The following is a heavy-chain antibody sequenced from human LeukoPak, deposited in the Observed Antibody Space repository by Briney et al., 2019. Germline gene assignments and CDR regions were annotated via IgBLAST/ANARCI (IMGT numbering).Heavy chain of an antibody. V-gene: IGHV4-39*07. Sequence: SETLSLTCTVSGGSISSSSYYWGWIRQPPGKGLEWIGSIYYSGSTYYNPSLKSRVTISVDTSKNQFSLKLSSVTAADTAVYYCARVPLLWARELWLPYFDYWGQGTLVTVSS. J-gene: IGHJ4*02. D-gene: IGHD5-18*01. CDR2: IYYSGST. CDR1: GGSISSSSYY. CDR3: ARVPLLWARELWLPYFDY.